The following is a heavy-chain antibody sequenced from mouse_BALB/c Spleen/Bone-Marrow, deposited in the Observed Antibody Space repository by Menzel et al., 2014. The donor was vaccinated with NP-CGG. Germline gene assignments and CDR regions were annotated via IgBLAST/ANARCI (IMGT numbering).Heavy chain of an antibody. CDR3: TRDHYYYGSSYWYFDV. CDR2: ISPSNGGT. D-gene: IGHD1-1*01. J-gene: IGHJ1*01. V-gene: IGHV1S81*02. Sequence: VQLQQSGAELVKPGASVKLSCKASGYTFTSYYMYWVKQRPGQGLEWIGGISPSNGGTNFNEKFKSKATLTVDKSSSTAYMQLSSLTSEDSAVYHCTRDHYYYGSSYWYFDVWGAGTTVTVSS. CDR1: GYTFTSYY.